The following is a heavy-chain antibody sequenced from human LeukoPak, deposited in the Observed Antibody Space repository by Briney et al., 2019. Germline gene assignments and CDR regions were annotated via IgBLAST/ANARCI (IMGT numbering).Heavy chain of an antibody. V-gene: IGHV1-18*01. CDR2: ISAYNSST. D-gene: IGHD2-2*01. J-gene: IGHJ6*04. CDR3: ARAEVAAAPRGLYTGV. Sequence: GASVNLRLKASGYTFTSYGISWVRHAPGQGLEWMGWISAYNSSTNYAQKLQGRVTMTTDTSTSTAYMELRSLRSDDTAVYYCARAEVAAAPRGLYTGVWGKGTMVTVSS. CDR1: GYTFTSYG.